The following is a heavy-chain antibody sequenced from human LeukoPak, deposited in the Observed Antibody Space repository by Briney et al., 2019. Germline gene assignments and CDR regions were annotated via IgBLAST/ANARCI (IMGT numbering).Heavy chain of an antibody. J-gene: IGHJ6*03. CDR1: GGSFSGYY. CDR2: INHSGST. Sequence: SETLSLTCAVYGGSFSGYYWSWIRQPPGKGLEWIGEINHSGSTNYNPSLKSRVTISVDTSKNQFSLKLSSVTAADTAVYYCARGVPFWGGGGYYYMDVWGKGTTVTVSS. CDR3: ARGVPFWGGGGYYYMDV. V-gene: IGHV4-34*01. D-gene: IGHD3-16*01.